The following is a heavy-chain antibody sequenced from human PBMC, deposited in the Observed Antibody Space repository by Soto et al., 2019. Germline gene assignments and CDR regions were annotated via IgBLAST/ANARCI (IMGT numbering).Heavy chain of an antibody. D-gene: IGHD2-2*01. J-gene: IGHJ6*02. CDR3: ARSSPYIVVRKPTGNQDYYGMDV. Sequence: QVQLVQSGAEVKKPGSSVKVFCKASGGTFSNYTISWVRQAPGQGLEWMGGIIPVFGTTDYEQKFQGRVTITADGSTSTAYMKLSRLRSADTRVYYCARSSPYIVVRKPTGNQDYYGMDVWGQGTTVTVSS. CDR1: GGTFSNYT. CDR2: IIPVFGTT. V-gene: IGHV1-69*01.